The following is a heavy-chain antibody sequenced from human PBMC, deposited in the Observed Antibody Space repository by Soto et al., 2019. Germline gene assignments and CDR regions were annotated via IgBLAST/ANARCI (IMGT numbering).Heavy chain of an antibody. CDR1: GITVSSNY. Sequence: EVQLVESGGGLVQPGGSLRLSCAASGITVSSNYRSWVRQAPGKGLEWVSVIYSGGSTYYADSVKGRFTISRENSKNTLYLQMNSLRAEDTAVYYCARDFYYYGSGTMGGYFDYWGQGTLVTVSS. CDR3: ARDFYYYGSGTMGGYFDY. CDR2: IYSGGST. J-gene: IGHJ4*02. D-gene: IGHD3-10*01. V-gene: IGHV3-66*01.